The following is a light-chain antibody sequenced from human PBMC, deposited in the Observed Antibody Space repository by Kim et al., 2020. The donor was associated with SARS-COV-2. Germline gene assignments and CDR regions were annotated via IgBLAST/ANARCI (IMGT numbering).Light chain of an antibody. Sequence: SVSQGERATLSCRASQSVSSNLAWYQQKPGQAPRLLIYGASTRATGIPARFSGSGSGTEFTLTISSLQSEDFAVYYCQQYSNWWTFGQGTKVEIK. CDR1: QSVSSN. CDR2: GAS. CDR3: QQYSNWWT. V-gene: IGKV3-15*01. J-gene: IGKJ1*01.